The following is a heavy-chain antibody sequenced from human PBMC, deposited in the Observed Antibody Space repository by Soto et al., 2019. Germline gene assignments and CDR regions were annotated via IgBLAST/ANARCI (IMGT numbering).Heavy chain of an antibody. CDR2: ITIRTGNV. CDR1: GFTIRECS. D-gene: IGHD1-26*01. V-gene: IGHV3-48*02. Sequence: PGGSLRLSCEASGFTIRECSMNWVRQAPGKGLEWRAYITIRTGNVLYADSVRGRFTISADNAENSVILQMNSLRDEDSAVYFFARARDLYSDKCRAGLWGQGTPVTVSS. J-gene: IGHJ4*01. CDR3: ARARDLYSDKCRAGL.